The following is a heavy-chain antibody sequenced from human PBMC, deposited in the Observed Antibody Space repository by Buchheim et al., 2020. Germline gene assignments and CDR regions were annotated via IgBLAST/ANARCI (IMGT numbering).Heavy chain of an antibody. CDR2: INHSGST. J-gene: IGHJ2*01. D-gene: IGHD3-3*01. CDR1: GGSFSDYY. V-gene: IGHV4-34*01. Sequence: QVQLQQWGAGLLKPSETLSLTCAVYGGSFSDYYWSWIRQPPGKGLEWIGEINHSGSTNYNPSLKSRVTISVDTSKKQFSLKLSSVTAADTAVYYCARDVLRFLEWLPSYWYFDLWGRGTL. CDR3: ARDVLRFLEWLPSYWYFDL.